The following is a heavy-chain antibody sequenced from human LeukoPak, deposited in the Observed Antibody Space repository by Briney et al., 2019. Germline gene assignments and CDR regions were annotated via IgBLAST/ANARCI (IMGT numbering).Heavy chain of an antibody. V-gene: IGHV4-59*01. CDR1: GGSISTYY. CDR2: IYYSRST. CDR3: ARDSERGYYYGMDV. D-gene: IGHD3-16*01. Sequence: SETLSLTCTVSGGSISTYYWSWIRRPPGKGLEWIGYIYYSRSTNYNPSLKSRVTMSVDTSKNQFSLRLSSVTAADTAVYYCARDSERGYYYGMDVWGKGTAVTVSS. J-gene: IGHJ6*04.